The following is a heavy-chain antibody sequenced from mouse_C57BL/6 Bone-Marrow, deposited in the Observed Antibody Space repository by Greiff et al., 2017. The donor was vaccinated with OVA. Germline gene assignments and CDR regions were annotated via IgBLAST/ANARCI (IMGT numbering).Heavy chain of an antibody. CDR3: TSSLLWLRRGYYAMDY. Sequence: EVQGVESGEGLVKPGGSLKLSCAASGFTFSSYAMSWVRQTPEKRLEWVAYISSGGDYIYYADTVKGRFTISRDNARNTLYLQMSSLKSEDTAMYYCTSSLLWLRRGYYAMDYWGQGTSVTVSS. J-gene: IGHJ4*01. CDR2: ISSGGDYI. CDR1: GFTFSSYA. V-gene: IGHV5-9-1*02. D-gene: IGHD2-9*01.